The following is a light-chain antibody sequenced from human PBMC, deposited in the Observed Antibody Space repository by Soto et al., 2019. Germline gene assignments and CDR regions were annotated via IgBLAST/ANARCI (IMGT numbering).Light chain of an antibody. V-gene: IGLV2-14*01. Sequence: QSVLTQPGSVSGSPGQSITISCTGTSSDVGAYNYVSWYQQHPGKAPNLMIYEVTNRPSGVSTRFSGSKSGNTASLTISGLQAEDEADYYCCSFTGGNTAYVFRPGTKGTVL. CDR1: SSDVGAYNY. CDR3: CSFTGGNTAYV. J-gene: IGLJ1*01. CDR2: EVT.